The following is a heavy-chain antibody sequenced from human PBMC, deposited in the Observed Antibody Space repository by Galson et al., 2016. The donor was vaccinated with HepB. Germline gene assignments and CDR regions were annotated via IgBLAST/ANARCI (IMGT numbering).Heavy chain of an antibody. V-gene: IGHV3-13*01. J-gene: IGHJ6*02. CDR1: GFTFSSYD. Sequence: SLRLSCAASGFTFSSYDMHWVRQATGKDLEWVSGIDTAGGTSYLGSVKGRFTISRENAKNSLYLQMNSLRVGDTAVYYCVRELLLVVGYYGMDVWGQGTTVTVSS. D-gene: IGHD2-21*02. CDR3: VRELLLVVGYYGMDV. CDR2: IDTAGGT.